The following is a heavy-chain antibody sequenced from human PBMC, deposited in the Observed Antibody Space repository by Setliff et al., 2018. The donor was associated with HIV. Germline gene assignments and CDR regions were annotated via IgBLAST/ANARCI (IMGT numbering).Heavy chain of an antibody. CDR2: VYSAGTTT. D-gene: IGHD1-26*01. CDR1: GFSFSDFW. Sequence: AGGSLRLSCAASGFSFSDFWMHWVRQVPGKGLAWVSRVYSAGTTTTYADSVKGRFTISRDNGKNTLYLQMNSLRAEDSAVYFCARAGLGGAFDIWGQGTKVTVSS. V-gene: IGHV3-74*01. J-gene: IGHJ3*02. CDR3: ARAGLGGAFDI.